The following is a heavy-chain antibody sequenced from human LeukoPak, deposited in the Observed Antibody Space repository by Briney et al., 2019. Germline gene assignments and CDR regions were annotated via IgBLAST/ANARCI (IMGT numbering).Heavy chain of an antibody. CDR1: GFTFSSYS. Sequence: GGSLRLSCAASGFTFSSYSMKWVRQAPGKGLEWVSYISSSSSTIYYADSVKGRFTISRDNAKNSLYLQMNSLRAEDTAVYYCARAVGSKNPQPSRWGQGTLVTVSS. CDR2: ISSSSSTI. J-gene: IGHJ4*02. CDR3: ARAVGSKNPQPSR. V-gene: IGHV3-48*04. D-gene: IGHD2-15*01.